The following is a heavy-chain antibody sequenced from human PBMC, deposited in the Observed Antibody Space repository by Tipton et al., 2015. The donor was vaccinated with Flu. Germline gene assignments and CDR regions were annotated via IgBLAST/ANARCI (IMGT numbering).Heavy chain of an antibody. J-gene: IGHJ3*02. D-gene: IGHD1-26*01. Sequence: QLVQSGGGLIQPGGSLRLSCAASGFTVSSNYMSWVRQAPGRGLEWVSVIYSGGSTYYADSVKGRFSISRDNSKNTLYLQMNGLRVEDTAVYYCARAPPRSYLGAFDIWGQGTMVTVSS. CDR1: GFTVSSNY. V-gene: IGHV3-53*01. CDR3: ARAPPRSYLGAFDI. CDR2: IYSGGST.